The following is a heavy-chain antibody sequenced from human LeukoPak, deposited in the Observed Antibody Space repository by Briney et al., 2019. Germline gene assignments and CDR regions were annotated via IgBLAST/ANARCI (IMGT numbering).Heavy chain of an antibody. V-gene: IGHV4-59*01. D-gene: IGHD1-26*01. CDR1: GGSIRSYY. J-gene: IGHJ4*02. Sequence: SETLSLTCTVSGGSIRSYYWGWIRQPPGKGLEWIGYFYYGGNTNYNPSLKSRVTISVDTSKNQFSLKLNSVTAADTAVYYCARGSGSYGFWGQGTLVTVSS. CDR2: FYYGGNT. CDR3: ARGSGSYGF.